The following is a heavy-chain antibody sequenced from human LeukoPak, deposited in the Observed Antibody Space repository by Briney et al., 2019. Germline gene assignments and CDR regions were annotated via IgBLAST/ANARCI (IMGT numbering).Heavy chain of an antibody. Sequence: GGSLRLSCAASEFSVGSNYMTWVRQAPGKGLEWVSLIYSGGSTYYADSVKGRFTISRDNSKNTLYLQMNSLRAEDTAVYCCARAPGYRGFLDYWGQGTLVTVSS. CDR3: ARAPGYRGFLDY. V-gene: IGHV3-66*01. D-gene: IGHD6-13*01. CDR1: EFSVGSNY. J-gene: IGHJ4*02. CDR2: IYSGGST.